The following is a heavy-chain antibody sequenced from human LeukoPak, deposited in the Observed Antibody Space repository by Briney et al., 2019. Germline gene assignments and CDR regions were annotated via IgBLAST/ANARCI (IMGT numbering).Heavy chain of an antibody. D-gene: IGHD2-21*02. CDR3: ARVGDCNFDY. V-gene: IGHV4-59*01. CDR1: GGSISSYY. J-gene: IGHJ4*02. CDR2: IYYSGNT. Sequence: ETSGTLSLTCTVSGGSISSYYWSWIRQPPGKGLEWIGYIYYSGNTNYNPSLKSRVTISIDTSKNQFSLKLSSVTAADTAVYHCARVGDCNFDYWGQGTLVTVSP.